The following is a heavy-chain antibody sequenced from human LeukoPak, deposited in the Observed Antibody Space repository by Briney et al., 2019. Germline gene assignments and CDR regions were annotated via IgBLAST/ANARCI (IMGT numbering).Heavy chain of an antibody. CDR2: ISYSGST. J-gene: IGHJ5*02. CDR1: GGSISSSSYY. V-gene: IGHV4-39*01. D-gene: IGHD6-19*01. CDR3: ASGVAGTGNWFDP. Sequence: SETLSLTCTVSGGSISSSSYYWGWIRQPPGKGLEWIGSISYSGSTYYNPSLKSRVTISVDTSKNQFSLKLSSVTAADTAVYYCASGVAGTGNWFDPWGQGTLVTVSS.